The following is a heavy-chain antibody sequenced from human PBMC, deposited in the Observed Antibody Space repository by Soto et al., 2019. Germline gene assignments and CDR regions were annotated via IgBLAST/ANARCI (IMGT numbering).Heavy chain of an antibody. V-gene: IGHV3-15*01. J-gene: IGHJ4*02. D-gene: IGHD3-9*01. Sequence: GGSLRLSCVASGFNLSHPWMTWVRQAAGKGLEWVGRIKSKTDGGTADYAAPVKGRATISRDDSKNTVYLQMNSLKTEDTAVYYCTTGIYYDILTGYHNVAYWGQGALVTAPQ. CDR1: GFNLSHPW. CDR2: IKSKTDGGTA. CDR3: TTGIYYDILTGYHNVAY.